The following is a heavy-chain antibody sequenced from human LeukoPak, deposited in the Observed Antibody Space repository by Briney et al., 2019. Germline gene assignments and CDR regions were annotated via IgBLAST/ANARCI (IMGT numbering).Heavy chain of an antibody. V-gene: IGHV4-61*02. CDR2: IYTSGST. CDR3: ARLSNYDPYYYYYIDV. CDR1: GGSISSGSYY. J-gene: IGHJ6*03. Sequence: SQTLSLTCTVSGGSISSGSYYWSWIRQPAGKGLEWIGRIYTSGSTNYNPSLKSRVTISVDTSKNQFSLKLSSVTAADTAVYYCARLSNYDPYYYYYIDVWGKGTTVTVSS. D-gene: IGHD4-11*01.